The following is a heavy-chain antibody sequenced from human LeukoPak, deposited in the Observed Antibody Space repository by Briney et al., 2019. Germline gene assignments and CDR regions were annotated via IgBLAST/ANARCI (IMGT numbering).Heavy chain of an antibody. CDR3: ARYYCGGSNCPGVDS. Sequence: SQTLSLTCTVSGGSIASGGNFCTWIRQHPGEGLECIGYISHSGSTYHNPSLESRVLISIYTSNNQFSLKLSSVTAADTAVYYCARYYCGGSNCPGVDSWGQGALVTVSS. J-gene: IGHJ4*02. CDR1: GGSIASGGNF. V-gene: IGHV4-31*02. CDR2: ISHSGST. D-gene: IGHD2-21*01.